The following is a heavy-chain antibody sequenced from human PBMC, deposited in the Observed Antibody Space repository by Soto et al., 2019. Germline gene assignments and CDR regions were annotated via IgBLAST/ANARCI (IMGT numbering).Heavy chain of an antibody. V-gene: IGHV3-33*01. CDR3: ARDSQQLVVWDENWFVP. CDR2: IWYDGSNK. D-gene: IGHD6-13*01. Sequence: QVQLVESGGGVVQPGRSLRLSCAASGFTFSSYGMHWVRQAPGKGLEWVAVIWYDGSNKYYADSVKGRFTISRDNSKNTLYLQMNSLRAEDTAVYYCARDSQQLVVWDENWFVPWGQGTLVTVSS. J-gene: IGHJ5*02. CDR1: GFTFSSYG.